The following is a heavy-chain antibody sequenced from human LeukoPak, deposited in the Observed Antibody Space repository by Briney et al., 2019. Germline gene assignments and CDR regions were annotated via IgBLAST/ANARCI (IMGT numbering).Heavy chain of an antibody. CDR1: GFTFSSYA. CDR3: ARESPLEDIVVVVAASGFDY. V-gene: IGHV3-30-3*01. J-gene: IGHJ4*02. D-gene: IGHD2-15*01. CDR2: ISYDGSNK. Sequence: GGSLRLSCAASGFTFSSYAMHWVRQALGKGLEWVAVISYDGSNKYYADSVKGRFTISRDNSKNTLYLQMNSLRAEDTAVYYCARESPLEDIVVVVAASGFDYWGQGTLVTVSS.